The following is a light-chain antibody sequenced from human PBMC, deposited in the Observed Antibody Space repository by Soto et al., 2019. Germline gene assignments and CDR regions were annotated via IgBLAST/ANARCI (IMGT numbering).Light chain of an antibody. CDR1: QSVSNNY. Sequence: EIVLTQSPGTLSLSPGERATLSCSASQSVSNNYLAWYQQKPGQAPRLLIYGASNRATGIPDMFSGSGSGTDFTLTISRLEPGEFAVYYCQQYGSSGTCGQGTKVQIK. J-gene: IGKJ1*01. CDR2: GAS. CDR3: QQYGSSGT. V-gene: IGKV3-20*01.